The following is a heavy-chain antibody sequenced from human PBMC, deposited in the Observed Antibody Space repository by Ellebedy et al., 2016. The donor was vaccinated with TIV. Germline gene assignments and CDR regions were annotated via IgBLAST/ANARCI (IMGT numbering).Heavy chain of an antibody. V-gene: IGHV3-15*01. CDR1: GFTFSNAW. CDR2: IKSKTDGGTT. D-gene: IGHD4-17*01. CDR3: TTTDGATGY. Sequence: GESLKISXAASGFTFSNAWMSWVRQAPGKGLEWVGRIKSKTDGGTTDYAAPVKGRFTISRDDSKNTLYLQMNSLKTEDTAVYYCTTTDGATGYWGQGTLVTVSS. J-gene: IGHJ4*02.